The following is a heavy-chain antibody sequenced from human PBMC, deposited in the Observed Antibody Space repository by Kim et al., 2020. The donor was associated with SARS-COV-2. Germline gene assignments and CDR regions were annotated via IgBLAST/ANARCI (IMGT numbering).Heavy chain of an antibody. V-gene: IGHV3-48*03. CDR1: GFTFSSYE. J-gene: IGHJ6*02. CDR3: ARDSRVTICGVVIDYYGMDV. CDR2: ISSSGSTI. Sequence: GGSLRLFCAASGFTFSSYEMNWVRQAPGKGLEWVSYISSSGSTIYYADSVKGRFTISRDNAKNSLYLQMNSLRAEDTAVYYCARDSRVTICGVVIDYYGMDVWGQGTTVTVSS. D-gene: IGHD3-3*01.